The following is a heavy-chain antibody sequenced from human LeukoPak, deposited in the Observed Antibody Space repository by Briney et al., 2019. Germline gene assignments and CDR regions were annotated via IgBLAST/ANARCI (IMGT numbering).Heavy chain of an antibody. D-gene: IGHD3-22*01. J-gene: IGHJ4*02. CDR2: IYYSGGT. CDR1: GGAISSYY. V-gene: IGHV4-59*01. Sequence: PSEALSLTCTVSGGAISSYYWSWLRQSPGKGLEWIGYIYYSGGTKYNPSLMSRVTISVDRAQNQFSLSLRSVTAADTAVYYCARDGLYDSSGYYMDSWGQGTLVIVSS. CDR3: ARDGLYDSSGYYMDS.